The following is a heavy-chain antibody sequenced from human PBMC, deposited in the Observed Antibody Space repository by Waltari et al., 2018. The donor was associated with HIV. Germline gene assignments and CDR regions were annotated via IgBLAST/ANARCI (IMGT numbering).Heavy chain of an antibody. V-gene: IGHV3-48*03. J-gene: IGHJ6*02. Sequence: EVQLVESGGGLVQPGGSLRLSCAGSGFTFSNYEMTWVRQAPGKGLEWSSYISAGGTKYYACSVKGRFSISRDNAKNSLSLQMNSLRAEDTAVYYCAKAVGDTSGRDWGGDVWGQGTTVTVSS. CDR2: ISAGGTK. CDR1: GFTFSNYE. CDR3: AKAVGDTSGRDWGGDV. D-gene: IGHD6-19*01.